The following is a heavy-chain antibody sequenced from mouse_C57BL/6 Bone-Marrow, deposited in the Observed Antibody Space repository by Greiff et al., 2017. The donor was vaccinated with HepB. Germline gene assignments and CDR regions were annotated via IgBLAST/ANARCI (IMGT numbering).Heavy chain of an antibody. Sequence: EVKVVESGGGLVQPKGSLKLSCAASGFSFNTYAINWVRQAPGKGLEWVARIRSKSNNYATYYADSVKDRFTISRDDSESMLYLQMNNLKTEDTARYYCVRWGVIYYDLYAIDYWGQGTSVTVSS. CDR3: VRWGVIYYDLYAIDY. CDR1: GFSFNTYA. CDR2: IRSKSNNYAT. D-gene: IGHD2-4*01. J-gene: IGHJ4*01. V-gene: IGHV10-1*01.